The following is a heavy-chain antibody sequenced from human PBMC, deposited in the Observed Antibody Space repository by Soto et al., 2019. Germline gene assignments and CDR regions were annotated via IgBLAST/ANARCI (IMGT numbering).Heavy chain of an antibody. CDR2: IGGTGNTT. V-gene: IGHV3-23*01. J-gene: IGHJ4*02. D-gene: IGHD5-12*01. Sequence: VHLSESGGALVQPGGSLRLSCAASGFTFRVYAMSWFRQAPGGGLEWVSAIGGTGNTTYYADSVKGRFTIARDNSRDTLYLQMTSLRVEDTAVYYCARDSGYSSVDSVNHYFDYWGQGALVTVTS. CDR1: GFTFRVYA. CDR3: ARDSGYSSVDSVNHYFDY.